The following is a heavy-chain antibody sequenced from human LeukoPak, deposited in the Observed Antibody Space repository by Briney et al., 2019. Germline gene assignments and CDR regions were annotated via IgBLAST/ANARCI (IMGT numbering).Heavy chain of an antibody. CDR3: ARDLLNDEGSSYFFDR. D-gene: IGHD2-2*01. CDR1: GFTFSSYS. J-gene: IGHJ4*02. V-gene: IGHV3-48*04. CDR2: ISQSSDRI. Sequence: GGSLRLSCAASGFTFSSYSMNWVRQAPGKGLEWVSYISQSSDRIYHADSVKGRFTISRDNAKNSLYLQMDSLRVEDTAVYYCARDLLNDEGSSYFFDRWGQGTLVTVAS.